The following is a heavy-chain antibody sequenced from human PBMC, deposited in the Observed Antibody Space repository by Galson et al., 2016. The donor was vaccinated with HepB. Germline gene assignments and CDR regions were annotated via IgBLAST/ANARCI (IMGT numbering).Heavy chain of an antibody. CDR3: AHRRGSGSPWAYGAFDI. V-gene: IGHV2-5*02. Sequence: PALVKPTQTLTLTCTFSGFSLSTSGVGVGWIRQPPGKALESLAVIYWDDDKCYSPSLKTRLTITKDTSKNQVVLTMTNMDPVDTATYYCAHRRGSGSPWAYGAFDIWGQGTMVTVSS. J-gene: IGHJ3*02. CDR2: IYWDDDK. CDR1: GFSLSTSGVG. D-gene: IGHD1-26*01.